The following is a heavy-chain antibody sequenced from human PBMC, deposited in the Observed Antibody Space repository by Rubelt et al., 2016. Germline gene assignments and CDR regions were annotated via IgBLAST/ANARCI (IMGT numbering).Heavy chain of an antibody. J-gene: IGHJ4*02. CDR2: TYYRSKWYN. CDR1: GDSVSSDSAA. V-gene: IGHV6-1*01. Sequence: QVQLQQSGPGLVKPSQTLSLTCAISGDSVSSDSAAWSWIRQSPSRGLEWLGRTYYRSKWYNEYAVFMKSRITINPDTSKNQFSRKLSSVTAADTAVYCCARHLRSGSGYYSPFVYWGQGTLVTVSS. CDR3: ARHLRSGSGYYSPFVY. D-gene: IGHD3-22*01.